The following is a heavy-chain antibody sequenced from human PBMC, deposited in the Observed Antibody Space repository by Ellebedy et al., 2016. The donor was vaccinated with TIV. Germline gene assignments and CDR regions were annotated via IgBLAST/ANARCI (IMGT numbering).Heavy chain of an antibody. CDR3: ARGVGQYCSGGSCNRHYYYYGMDV. Sequence: MPSETLSLTCTVFGGPIYSNYWSWIRQPPGKGLARIGYIHYSGSISYNPPLRSRVTISLERPKNRFSLRLGSVTAAETAVYYCARGVGQYCSGGSCNRHYYYYGMDVWGHGTTVTVSS. CDR2: IHYSGSI. J-gene: IGHJ6*02. D-gene: IGHD2-15*01. V-gene: IGHV4-59*01. CDR1: GGPIYSNY.